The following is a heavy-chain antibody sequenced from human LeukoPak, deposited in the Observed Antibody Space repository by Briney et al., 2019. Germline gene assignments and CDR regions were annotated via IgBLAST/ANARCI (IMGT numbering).Heavy chain of an antibody. CDR1: GGSISSSSYY. J-gene: IGHJ4*02. D-gene: IGHD3-3*01. Sequence: SSETLSLTCTVSGGSISSSSYYWGWIRQPPGKGLEWIGSIYYSGSTYYNPSLKSRVTISVDTSKNQCSLKLSSVTAADTAVYYCASSITIFGVVTGDYWGQGTLVTVSS. CDR2: IYYSGST. V-gene: IGHV4-39*01. CDR3: ASSITIFGVVTGDY.